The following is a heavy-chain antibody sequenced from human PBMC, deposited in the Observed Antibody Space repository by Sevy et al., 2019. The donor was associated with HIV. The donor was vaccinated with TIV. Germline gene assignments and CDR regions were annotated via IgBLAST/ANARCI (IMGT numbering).Heavy chain of an antibody. D-gene: IGHD3-16*01. CDR2: ISYDGRNNK. CDR3: ARDRGEILHSAFDY. CDR1: GFRFSDYS. J-gene: IGHJ4*02. V-gene: IGHV3-30*04. Sequence: GGSLRLSCAASGFRFSDYSMHWVRQAPGKGLEWVAVISYDGRNNKYNVDSVKGRFTISRDNSKNTLFLQMNSLRAEHSARSYCARDRGEILHSAFDYWGQGTLVTVSS.